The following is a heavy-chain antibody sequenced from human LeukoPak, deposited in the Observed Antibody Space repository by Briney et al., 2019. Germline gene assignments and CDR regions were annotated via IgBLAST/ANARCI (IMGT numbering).Heavy chain of an antibody. CDR3: ANASPGYCSSTSCRRPIDY. Sequence: GGSLRLSCAASGFTFSSYGMHWVRQAPGKGLEWVAFIRYDGSNKYYADSVKGRFTISRDNSKNTLYLKMHSLRAEDTAGYYCANASPGYCSSTSCRRPIDYWGQGTLVTVSS. D-gene: IGHD2-2*01. CDR1: GFTFSSYG. V-gene: IGHV3-30*02. J-gene: IGHJ4*02. CDR2: IRYDGSNK.